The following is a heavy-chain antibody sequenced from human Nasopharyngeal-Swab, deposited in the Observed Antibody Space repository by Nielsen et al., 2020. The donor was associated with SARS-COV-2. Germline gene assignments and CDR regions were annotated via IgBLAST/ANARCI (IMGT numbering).Heavy chain of an antibody. D-gene: IGHD5-18*01. J-gene: IGHJ4*02. V-gene: IGHV4-39*01. CDR3: ATASGYRYVPSFDY. Sequence: WIRQPPGKGLEWIGSIYYSGSTYYNPSLKSRVTISVDTSKNQFSLKLSSVTAADTAVYYCATASGYRYVPSFDYCGPGSLVPISS. CDR2: IYYSGST.